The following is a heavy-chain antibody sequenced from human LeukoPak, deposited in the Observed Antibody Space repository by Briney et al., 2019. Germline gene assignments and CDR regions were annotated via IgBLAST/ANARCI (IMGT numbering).Heavy chain of an antibody. CDR3: ARDFYPTYGDYVWFDP. CDR2: IIPIFGTA. Sequence: SVKVSCKASGGTFSSYAVSWVRQAPGQGLEWMGRIIPIFGTANYAQKFQGRVTITTDESTSTAYMELSGLRSEDTAVYYCARDFYPTYGDYVWFDPWGQGTLVTVSS. D-gene: IGHD4-17*01. J-gene: IGHJ5*02. CDR1: GGTFSSYA. V-gene: IGHV1-69*05.